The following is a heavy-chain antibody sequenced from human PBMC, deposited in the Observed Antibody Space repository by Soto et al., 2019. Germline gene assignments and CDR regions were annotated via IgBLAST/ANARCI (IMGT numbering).Heavy chain of an antibody. CDR3: AKDRGGYCTGTTCYGGGSFDY. J-gene: IGHJ4*02. V-gene: IGHV3-23*01. CDR2: ISGNGGST. Sequence: EVQLLESGGGLVQPGGSLRLSCAASGFTFSSYAMSWVRQAPGKGLEWVSSISGNGGSTNYADSVKGRFTISRDNSKNTLYLQMNSLRAEDTAIYYCAKDRGGYCTGTTCYGGGSFDYWGQGTLVTVSS. D-gene: IGHD2-2*01. CDR1: GFTFSSYA.